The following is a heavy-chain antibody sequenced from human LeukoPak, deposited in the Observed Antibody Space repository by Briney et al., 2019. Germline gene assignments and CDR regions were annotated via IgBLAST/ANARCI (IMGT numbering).Heavy chain of an antibody. V-gene: IGHV4-59*11. CDR3: ARDLVTVTKGFDI. CDR1: TDSFSSHY. CDR2: ISYIGST. Sequence: SETLSLTCAVSTDSFSSHYWTWIRQPPGKGLEWIGYISYIGSTNYNPSLKSRVTISIDTSKNQFSLKLSFVTAADTAVYYCARDLVTVTKGFDIWGQGTMVSVSS. D-gene: IGHD4-17*01. J-gene: IGHJ3*02.